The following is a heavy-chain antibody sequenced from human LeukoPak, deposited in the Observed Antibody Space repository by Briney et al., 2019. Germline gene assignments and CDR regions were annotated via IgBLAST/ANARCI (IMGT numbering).Heavy chain of an antibody. CDR1: GFTFSSYV. CDR2: IWYDGSNK. J-gene: IGHJ4*02. D-gene: IGHD6-19*01. Sequence: GGSLRLSCAASGFTFSSYVIHWVRQAPGKGLEWVAVIWYDGSNKYYADSVKGRFTISRDNSKNTLYLQMNSLRAEDTAVYYCARDVLAVAGTWYFDYWGQGTLVTVSS. CDR3: ARDVLAVAGTWYFDY. V-gene: IGHV3-33*08.